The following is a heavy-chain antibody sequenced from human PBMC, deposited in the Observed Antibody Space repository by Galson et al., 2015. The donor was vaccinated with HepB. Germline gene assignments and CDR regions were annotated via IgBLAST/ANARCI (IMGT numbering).Heavy chain of an antibody. CDR3: TTGSTYYYGSGSYIDY. CDR1: GFTFSNAW. D-gene: IGHD3-10*01. CDR2: IKSRTDGGTT. V-gene: IGHV3-15*01. J-gene: IGHJ4*02. Sequence: SLRLSCAASGFTFSNAWMSWVRQAPGKGLEWVGRIKSRTDGGTTDYAAPVKGRFTISRDDSKNTLYLQMNSLKTEDTAVYYCTTGSTYYYGSGSYIDYWGQGTLVTVSS.